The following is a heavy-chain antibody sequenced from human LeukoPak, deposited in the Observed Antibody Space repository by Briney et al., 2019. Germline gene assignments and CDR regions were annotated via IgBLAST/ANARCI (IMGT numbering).Heavy chain of an antibody. CDR2: IIPIFGTA. CDR1: GGTFSKYT. J-gene: IGHJ4*02. V-gene: IGHV1-69*01. D-gene: IGHD3-22*01. CDR3: ASRPYYDSSGYSGLVGVLWY. Sequence: GSSVTVSCKASGGTFSKYTISWVRQRPGQGLEWMGGIIPIFGTANYAQKFQGRVTITADESTSTAYMELSSLRSEDTAVYYCASRPYYDSSGYSGLVGVLWYWGQGTLVTVSS.